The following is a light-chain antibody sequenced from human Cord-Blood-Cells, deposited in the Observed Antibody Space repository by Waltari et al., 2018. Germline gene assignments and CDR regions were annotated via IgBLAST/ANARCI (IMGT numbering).Light chain of an antibody. Sequence: EIVMPQSPATLSVSPGERATLSCRASHSVSSNLAWYQHKPGQAPRLLIYGSSTRATGIPARFSGSGSGTEFTLTISSLQSEDFAVYYWQQYNNWLRTFGQGTKVEIK. CDR3: QQYNNWLRT. CDR2: GSS. CDR1: HSVSSN. J-gene: IGKJ1*01. V-gene: IGKV3-15*01.